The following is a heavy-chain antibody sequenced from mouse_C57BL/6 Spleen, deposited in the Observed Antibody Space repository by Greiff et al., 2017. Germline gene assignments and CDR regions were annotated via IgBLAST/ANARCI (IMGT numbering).Heavy chain of an antibody. J-gene: IGHJ2*01. Sequence: EVQLQQSGPELVKPGASVKISCKASGYSFTDYNMNWVKQSNGKSLEWIGVINPNYGTTSYNQKFKGKATLTVDQSSSTAYMQLNSLTSEDSAVYYCARRGNFAPSIYYYGSSLDYWGQGTTLTVSS. CDR1: GYSFTDYN. D-gene: IGHD1-1*01. V-gene: IGHV1-39*01. CDR2: INPNYGTT. CDR3: ARRGNFAPSIYYYGSSLDY.